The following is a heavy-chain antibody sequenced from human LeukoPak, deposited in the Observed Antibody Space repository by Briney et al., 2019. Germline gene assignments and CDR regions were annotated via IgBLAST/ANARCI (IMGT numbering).Heavy chain of an antibody. CDR2: IYYSGST. CDR3: ARGKYPDNDDYMDV. J-gene: IGHJ6*03. D-gene: IGHD1-1*01. Sequence: SETLSLTCTVSGGSISSSSYYWGWIRQPPGKGLEWIGSIYYSGSTYYNPSLKSRVTISVDTSKNQFSLKLSSVTAADTAVYYCARGKYPDNDDYMDVWGKGTTVIVSS. CDR1: GGSISSSSYY. V-gene: IGHV4-39*07.